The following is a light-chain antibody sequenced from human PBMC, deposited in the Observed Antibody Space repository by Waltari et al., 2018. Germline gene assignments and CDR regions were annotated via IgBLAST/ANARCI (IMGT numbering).Light chain of an antibody. Sequence: EIVLPQSPGTLSLSPGERATPSCRARQSVINNYLAWYQQKPGQAPRLLIDDASRRATGIPDRFSGSGSGTDFTLTISRLEPEDFAVYYCQQCSSSPLTFGGGTRLEIK. CDR2: DAS. J-gene: IGKJ4*01. V-gene: IGKV3-20*01. CDR1: QSVINNY. CDR3: QQCSSSPLT.